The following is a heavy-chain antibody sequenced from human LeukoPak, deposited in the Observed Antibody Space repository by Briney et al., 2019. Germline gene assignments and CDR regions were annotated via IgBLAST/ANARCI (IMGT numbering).Heavy chain of an antibody. D-gene: IGHD3-3*01. J-gene: IGHJ4*02. CDR1: GGSISSYY. CDR3: VMYNFWSGYYGDY. V-gene: IGHV4-59*01. Sequence: SETLSLTCTVSGGSISSYYWSWIRQPPGKGLEWIGYVSYSGSTNYNPSLKSRVTISEDTSKNHFSLKLSSVTAADTAVYYCVMYNFWSGYYGDYWGQGTLVTVSS. CDR2: VSYSGST.